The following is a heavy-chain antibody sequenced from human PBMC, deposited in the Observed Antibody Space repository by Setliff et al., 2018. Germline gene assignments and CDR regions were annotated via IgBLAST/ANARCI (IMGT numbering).Heavy chain of an antibody. CDR1: ELIFSHTW. CDR3: IVAGNYFDY. D-gene: IGHD5-12*01. CDR2: IKGQTDGGTT. Sequence: GSLRLSCAAPELIFSHTWMDWVRQAPGKGLEWVGRIKGQTDGGTTDYAAPMKGRFTISRDDSKNTAYLQMDSLNTEDTAVYYCIVAGNYFDYWGQGTLVTVSS. J-gene: IGHJ4*02. V-gene: IGHV3-15*01.